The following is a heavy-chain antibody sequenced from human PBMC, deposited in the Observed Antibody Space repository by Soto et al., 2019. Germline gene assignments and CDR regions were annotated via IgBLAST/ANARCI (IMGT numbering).Heavy chain of an antibody. J-gene: IGHJ6*02. V-gene: IGHV4-39*01. CDR2: IYYSGST. CDR1: GGSISSSSYY. D-gene: IGHD6-13*01. Sequence: SETLFLTCTVSGGSISSSSYYWGWIRQPPGKGLEWIGSIYYSGSTYYNPSLKSRVTISVDTSKNQFSLKLRSVTDADTAVYYSARHLQLLEWRVVDYDGMDVWGQGTTVT. CDR3: ARHLQLLEWRVVDYDGMDV.